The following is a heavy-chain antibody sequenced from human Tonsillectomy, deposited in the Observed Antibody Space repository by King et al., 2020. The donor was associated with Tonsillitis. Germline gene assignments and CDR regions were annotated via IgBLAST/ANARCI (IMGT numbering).Heavy chain of an antibody. J-gene: IGHJ4*02. D-gene: IGHD3-10*01. CDR1: GFTFSSYG. CDR2: ISSSGRTI. Sequence: VQLVESGGGLVQPGGSLRLSCAASGFTFSSYGMNWVRQAPGKGLEWVSYISSSGRTIYYADSVKGRFTISRDNAKNSLYLQMNSLRAEDTALYYCVRQLTTDYYGSGSKPLFYWGQGTLVTVSS. V-gene: IGHV3-48*03. CDR3: VRQLTTDYYGSGSKPLFY.